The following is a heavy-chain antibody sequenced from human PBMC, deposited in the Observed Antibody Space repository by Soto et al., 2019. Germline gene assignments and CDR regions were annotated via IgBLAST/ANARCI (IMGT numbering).Heavy chain of an antibody. CDR1: GYTFTSHY. CDR2: MNPSGAST. Sequence: ASVKVSCKAFGYTFTSHYMHWVRQAPGQGHEWMGMMNPSGASTSYAQKFEGRVTMTRDTSTATVYMELSSLKSEDTAIYYCARDAVDGSYHFDYWGQGTQXTVSS. V-gene: IGHV1-46*01. J-gene: IGHJ4*02. D-gene: IGHD6-19*01. CDR3: ARDAVDGSYHFDY.